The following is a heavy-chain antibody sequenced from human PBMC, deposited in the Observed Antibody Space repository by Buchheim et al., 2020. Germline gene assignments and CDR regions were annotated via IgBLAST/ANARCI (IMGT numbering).Heavy chain of an antibody. CDR1: GGSISSYY. CDR3: ARDRGGYSSSWLSTYYFDY. V-gene: IGHV4-59*01. J-gene: IGHJ4*02. D-gene: IGHD6-13*01. CDR2: IYYSGST. Sequence: QVQLQESGPGLVKPSETLSLTCTVSGGSISSYYWSWIRQPPGKGLEWIGYIYYSGSTNYNPSLKSRVTISVDTSKNQFSLKLSSVTAADTAVYYCARDRGGYSSSWLSTYYFDYWGQGTL.